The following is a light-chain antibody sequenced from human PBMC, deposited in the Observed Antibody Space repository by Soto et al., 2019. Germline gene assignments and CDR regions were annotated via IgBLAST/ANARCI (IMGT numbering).Light chain of an antibody. CDR2: DNN. CDR1: SSNIGNNY. J-gene: IGLJ3*02. CDR3: GTWDSSLSAWV. V-gene: IGLV1-51*01. Sequence: QSVLTQPPSVSAAPGQKVTISCSGSSSNIGNNYVSWYQQLPGTAPKLLIYDNNQRPSGLLDRFPGSKSGTSATLGITGLQTGDEADYYCGTWDSSLSAWVFGGGTKLTVL.